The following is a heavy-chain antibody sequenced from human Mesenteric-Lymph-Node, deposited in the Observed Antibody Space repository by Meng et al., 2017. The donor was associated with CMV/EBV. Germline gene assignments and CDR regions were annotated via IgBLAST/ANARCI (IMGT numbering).Heavy chain of an antibody. V-gene: IGHV4-34*01. CDR3: ARGSSYDILTGYFDY. Sequence: QVPLAQWGAGLLKTSDTLSVTCAVYGGSFSGYYWNWIRQSPGKGLEWIGEINHSGSTTYNPSFTSRTIISVDTSTNQISLNMSSVTAADTAVYYCARGSSYDILTGYFDYWGQGALVTVSS. CDR1: GGSFSGYY. D-gene: IGHD3-9*01. CDR2: INHSGST. J-gene: IGHJ4*02.